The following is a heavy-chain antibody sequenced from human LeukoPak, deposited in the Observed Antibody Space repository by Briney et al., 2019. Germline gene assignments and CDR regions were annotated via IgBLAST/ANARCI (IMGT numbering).Heavy chain of an antibody. J-gene: IGHJ5*02. CDR1: GYTFTGYY. CDR2: INPNSGGT. CDR3: AREGEDSEDTNWFDP. V-gene: IGHV1-2*02. D-gene: IGHD2-15*01. Sequence: ASVKVSCKASGYTFTGYYMHRVRQAPGQGLEWMGWINPNSGGTNYAQKFQGRVTMTRDTSISTAYMELSRLRSDDTAVYYCAREGEDSEDTNWFDPWGQGTLVTVSS.